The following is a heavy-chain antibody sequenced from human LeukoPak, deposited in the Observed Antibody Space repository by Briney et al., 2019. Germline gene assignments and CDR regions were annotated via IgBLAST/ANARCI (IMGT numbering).Heavy chain of an antibody. Sequence: GGSLRLSCAASGFSFSTYAMTWVRQAPGKGLEWVSGISGSGDRTHYADSVKGRFTISRDNSKNTLYLQMNSLRVEDAAIYYCANEYSKGDVWGQGTMVTVSS. CDR2: ISGSGDRT. CDR1: GFSFSTYA. CDR3: ANEYSKGDV. J-gene: IGHJ3*01. D-gene: IGHD1-26*01. V-gene: IGHV3-23*01.